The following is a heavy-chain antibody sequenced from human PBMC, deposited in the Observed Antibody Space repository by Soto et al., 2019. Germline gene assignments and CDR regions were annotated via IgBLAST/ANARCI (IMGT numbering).Heavy chain of an antibody. CDR3: ARGADNSYNWFDP. CDR2: VYYSGST. CDR1: GGSIISGGCY. Sequence: SETLSLTCTVSGGSIISGGCYWNWIRQHPGKGLEWIGYVYYSGSTYYTPSLRSRVTMSADTSKNQFSLKLSSVTAADTALYYCARGADNSYNWFDPWGQGTLVTVSS. V-gene: IGHV4-31*03. J-gene: IGHJ5*02. D-gene: IGHD3-9*01.